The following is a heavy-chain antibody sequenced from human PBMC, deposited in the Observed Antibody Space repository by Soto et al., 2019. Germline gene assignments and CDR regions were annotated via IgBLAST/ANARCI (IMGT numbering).Heavy chain of an antibody. CDR2: IYYSGST. Sequence: SETLSLTCTVSGGSISSGGYYWSWIRQHPGKGLEWIGYIYYSGSTYYNPSLKSRVTISVDTSKNQFSLKLSSVTAADTAVYYCARDGRLNRLTYCSGGSCYSSGMDVWGQGTTVTVSS. J-gene: IGHJ6*02. V-gene: IGHV4-31*03. D-gene: IGHD2-15*01. CDR3: ARDGRLNRLTYCSGGSCYSSGMDV. CDR1: GGSISSGGYY.